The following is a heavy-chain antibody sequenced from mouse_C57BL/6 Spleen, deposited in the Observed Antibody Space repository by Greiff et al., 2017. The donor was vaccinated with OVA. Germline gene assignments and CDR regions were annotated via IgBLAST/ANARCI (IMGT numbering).Heavy chain of an antibody. CDR3: ARNLGGTSTWFAY. J-gene: IGHJ3*01. CDR2: INPYNGGT. Sequence: VQLQQSGPVLVKPGASVKMSCKASGYTFTDYYMNWVKQSHGKSLEWIGVINPYNGGTSYNQKFKGKATLTVDKTSSTAYMELNSLTSEDSAVYYCARNLGGTSTWFAYWGQGTLVTVSA. CDR1: GYTFTDYY. V-gene: IGHV1-19*01. D-gene: IGHD3-3*01.